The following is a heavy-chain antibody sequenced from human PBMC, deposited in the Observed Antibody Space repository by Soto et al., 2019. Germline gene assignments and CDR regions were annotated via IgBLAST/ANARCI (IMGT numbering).Heavy chain of an antibody. CDR1: GGSIGSGGYY. CDR2: IYYSGST. CDR3: ASFFIAVAGSYYHLDV. V-gene: IGHV4-31*03. J-gene: IGHJ6*03. D-gene: IGHD6-19*01. Sequence: SETLSLTCTVSGGSIGSGGYYWSWIRQHPGKGLEWIGYIYYSGSTYYNPSLKSRVTISVDTSKNQFSLKLSSVTAADTAVYYCASFFIAVAGSYYHLDVCGQGTSVPVSS.